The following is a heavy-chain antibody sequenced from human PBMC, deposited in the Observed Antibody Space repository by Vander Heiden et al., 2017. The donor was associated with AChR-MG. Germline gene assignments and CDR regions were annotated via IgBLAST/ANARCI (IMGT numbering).Heavy chain of an antibody. D-gene: IGHD5-12*01. Sequence: EVQLVESGGGLVQPGGSLRLSCAASGFTFSSDSMHWVRQAPGKGLEWVSYISSSSSTIYYADSVKGRFTIPRDNAKNSLYLQMNSLRDEDTAVYYCARDGGLYEQYYFDYWGQGTLVTVSS. CDR1: GFTFSSDS. V-gene: IGHV3-48*02. J-gene: IGHJ4*02. CDR2: ISSSSSTI. CDR3: ARDGGLYEQYYFDY.